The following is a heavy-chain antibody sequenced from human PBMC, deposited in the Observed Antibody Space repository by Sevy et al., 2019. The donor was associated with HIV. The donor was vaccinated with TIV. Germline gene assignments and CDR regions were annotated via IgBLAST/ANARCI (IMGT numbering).Heavy chain of an antibody. J-gene: IGHJ6*02. V-gene: IGHV3-48*01. CDR2: ISSDSGRI. CDR1: GFTFSNYD. CDR3: AREGGYTDQGMDV. Sequence: GGSLRLSCAASGFTFSNYDMNWVRQAPGNGVEWVSYISSDSGRIYYADSVKGRFTISRDNAKNSLYVQMNRLRAEDTAGYYCAREGGYTDQGMDVWGQGTTVTASS. D-gene: IGHD5-12*01.